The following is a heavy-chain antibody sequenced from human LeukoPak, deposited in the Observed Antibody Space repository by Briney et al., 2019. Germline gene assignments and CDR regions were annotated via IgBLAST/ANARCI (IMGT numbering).Heavy chain of an antibody. J-gene: IGHJ2*01. D-gene: IGHD4-17*01. V-gene: IGHV3-13*04. CDR1: GFTFSSYD. CDR3: AKDATVSSYWYFDL. CDR2: IGTAGDT. Sequence: GGSLRLSCAASGFTFSSYDMHWVRQATGKGLEWVSAIGTAGDTYYPGSVKGRFTISRENAKNSLYLQMNSLRAGDTAVYYCAKDATVSSYWYFDLWGRGTLVTVSS.